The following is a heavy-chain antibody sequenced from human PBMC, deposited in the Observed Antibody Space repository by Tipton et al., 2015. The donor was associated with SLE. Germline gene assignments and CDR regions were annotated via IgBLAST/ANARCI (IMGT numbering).Heavy chain of an antibody. Sequence: LRLSCTVSGGSISSHYWSWIRQPPGKGLEWIGYIYYSGSTNYNPSLKSRVTISVDTSKNQFSLKLSSVTAADTAVYYCARDYSVASAGNYFDYWGQGALVTVSS. CDR1: GGSISSHY. CDR2: IYYSGST. V-gene: IGHV4-59*11. J-gene: IGHJ4*02. D-gene: IGHD6-13*01. CDR3: ARDYSVASAGNYFDY.